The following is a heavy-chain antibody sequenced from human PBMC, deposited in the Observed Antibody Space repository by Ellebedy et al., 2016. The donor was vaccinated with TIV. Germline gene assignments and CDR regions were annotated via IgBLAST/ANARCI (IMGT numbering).Heavy chain of an antibody. V-gene: IGHV3-23*01. Sequence: GESLKISCAASGFTFHNYDITWVRQAPGKGLEWVSGMSGSGGTTYYADSVKGRFTISRDNSKNTAFLQMNSLRVEDTAVYYCVKYLGRAMDVWGQGATVTVSS. J-gene: IGHJ6*02. CDR2: MSGSGGTT. CDR1: GFTFHNYD. D-gene: IGHD1-26*01. CDR3: VKYLGRAMDV.